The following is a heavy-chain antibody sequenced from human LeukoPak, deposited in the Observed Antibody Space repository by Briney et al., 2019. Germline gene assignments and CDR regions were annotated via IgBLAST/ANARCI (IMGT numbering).Heavy chain of an antibody. D-gene: IGHD6-6*01. Sequence: PGGSLRLSCAASGFTLRNYWMHWVRQVPGKRLVWVSRISGDGSVTNYADSVKGRFTISRDNAKNTLFLRINSLRAEDTAVYYCARYSSSSGGASYYLDYWGHGTLVTVSS. CDR3: ARYSSSSGGASYYLDY. V-gene: IGHV3-74*01. J-gene: IGHJ4*01. CDR2: ISGDGSVT. CDR1: GFTLRNYW.